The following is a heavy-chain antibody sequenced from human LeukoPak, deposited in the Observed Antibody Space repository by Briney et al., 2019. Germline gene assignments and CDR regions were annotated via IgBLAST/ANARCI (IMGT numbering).Heavy chain of an antibody. CDR2: IYYSGST. V-gene: IGHV4-59*01. D-gene: IGHD3-22*01. J-gene: IGHJ4*02. CDR3: ARAGDSSGYYYYFDY. CDR1: GGSISSYY. Sequence: SETLSLTCTVSGGSISSYYWSWIRQPPGKGLEWIGYIYYSGSTNYNPSLKSRVTISVDTSKNQFFLKLSSVTAADTAVYYCARAGDSSGYYYYFDYWGQGTLVTVSS.